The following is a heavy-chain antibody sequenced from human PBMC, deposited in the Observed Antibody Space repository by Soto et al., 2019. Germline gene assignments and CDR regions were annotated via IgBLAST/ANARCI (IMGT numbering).Heavy chain of an antibody. CDR1: GYTFTSYG. V-gene: IGHV1-18*01. Sequence: ASAKASSKASGYTFTSYGISWVRQAPEQGLEWMGWISAYNGNTNYAQKLQGRVTMTTDTSTSTAYMELRSLRSDDTAVYYCARAAAAITLYYFDYWGQGTLVTVS. CDR3: ARAAAAITLYYFDY. CDR2: ISAYNGNT. D-gene: IGHD6-13*01. J-gene: IGHJ4*02.